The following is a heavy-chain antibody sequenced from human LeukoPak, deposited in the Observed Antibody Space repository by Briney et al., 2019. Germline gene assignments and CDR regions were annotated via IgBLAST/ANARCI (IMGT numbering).Heavy chain of an antibody. D-gene: IGHD2-15*01. V-gene: IGHV5-51*01. CDR1: GYSFTSYW. J-gene: IGHJ4*02. CDR2: IYPGDSDT. CDR3: ARGRWGIVVVVAARGKYYFDY. Sequence: GESLKISCKGSGYSFTSYWIGWVRQMPGKGLEWMGIIYPGDSDTRYSPSFQGQVTISADKSISTAYLQWSSLKASDTAMYYCARGRWGIVVVVAARGKYYFDYWGQGTLVTVSS.